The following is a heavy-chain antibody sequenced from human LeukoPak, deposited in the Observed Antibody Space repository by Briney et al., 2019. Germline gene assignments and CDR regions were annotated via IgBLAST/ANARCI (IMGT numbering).Heavy chain of an antibody. J-gene: IGHJ2*01. Sequence: PGGSLRLSCSASGLAFSSYWMHWVRQVPGKGLVWVSRINIDGSIITYADSVKGRFTISRDNAKDTLYVQMNSLRAEDTAVYYCARELRDYWYFDLWGRGTLVTVSS. CDR1: GLAFSSYW. V-gene: IGHV3-74*01. CDR2: INIDGSII. CDR3: ARELRDYWYFDL. D-gene: IGHD2-8*01.